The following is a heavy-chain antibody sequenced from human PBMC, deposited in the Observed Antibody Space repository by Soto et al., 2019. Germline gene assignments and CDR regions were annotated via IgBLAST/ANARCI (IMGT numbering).Heavy chain of an antibody. CDR1: GGTFSSYT. J-gene: IGHJ6*02. CDR2: IIPILGIA. D-gene: IGHD6-6*01. Sequence: ASVKVSCKASGGTFSSYTISWVRQAPGQGLEWMGRIIPILGIANYAQKFQGRVTITADNSTSTAYMELSSLRSEDTAVYYSAREGGSSPYYDYYGIDVWGQGTTVTVSS. V-gene: IGHV1-69*04. CDR3: AREGGSSPYYDYYGIDV.